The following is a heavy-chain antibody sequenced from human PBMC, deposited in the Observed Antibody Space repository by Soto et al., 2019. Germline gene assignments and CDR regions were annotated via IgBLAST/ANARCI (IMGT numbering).Heavy chain of an antibody. J-gene: IGHJ5*02. D-gene: IGHD1-1*01. Sequence: PGGSLRLSCEASGFTFSGYAMHWVRQAPGKGLEWVAAVSFDGTNSYYSDSVKGRFTVSRDNLKDTLYLQMNSLRTEDTALYFCARDTGQQLLLTWLDPWGQGSLVPVSS. CDR2: VSFDGTNS. CDR3: ARDTGQQLLLTWLDP. CDR1: GFTFSGYA. V-gene: IGHV3-30-3*01.